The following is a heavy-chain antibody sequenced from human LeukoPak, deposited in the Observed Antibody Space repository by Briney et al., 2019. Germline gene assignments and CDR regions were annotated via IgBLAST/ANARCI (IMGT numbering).Heavy chain of an antibody. Sequence: PGGSLRLSCAASGFTFSSYAMHWVRQAPGKGLEWVAVISYDGSNKYYADSVKGRFTISRDNSKNTLYLQMNSLRAEDTAAYYCAKVDLTGTTFRDPNAFDIWGQGAMVTVSS. D-gene: IGHD1-1*01. CDR1: GFTFSSYA. V-gene: IGHV3-30*04. CDR2: ISYDGSNK. CDR3: AKVDLTGTTFRDPNAFDI. J-gene: IGHJ3*02.